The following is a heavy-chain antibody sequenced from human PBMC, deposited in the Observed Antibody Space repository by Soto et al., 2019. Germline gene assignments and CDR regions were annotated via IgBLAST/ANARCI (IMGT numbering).Heavy chain of an antibody. CDR1: GGTFSSYA. V-gene: IGHV1-69*13. Sequence: SVKVSCKASGGTFSSYAISWVRQAPGQGLEWMGGIIPIFGTANYAQKFQGRVTITADESTSTAYMELSSLRSEDTAVYYCARDSRYCSGGSCRNPNWFDPWGQGTLVTVSS. J-gene: IGHJ5*02. CDR2: IIPIFGTA. CDR3: ARDSRYCSGGSCRNPNWFDP. D-gene: IGHD2-15*01.